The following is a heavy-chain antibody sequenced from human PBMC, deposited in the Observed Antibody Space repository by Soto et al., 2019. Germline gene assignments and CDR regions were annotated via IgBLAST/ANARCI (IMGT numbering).Heavy chain of an antibody. Sequence: QVQLQESGPGLVEPSQTLSLTCTVSGASVSNTGYHWNWIRQRPGKGLEWIGQITGSPDYNPSLKSRVTISLDTSRNHFYLEVNSVTAADTAVYYCATLIAGGGGRGYWGQGTLVTVSS. CDR1: GASVSNTGYH. J-gene: IGHJ4*02. CDR2: ITGSP. D-gene: IGHD1-26*01. V-gene: IGHV4-31*03. CDR3: ATLIAGGGGRGY.